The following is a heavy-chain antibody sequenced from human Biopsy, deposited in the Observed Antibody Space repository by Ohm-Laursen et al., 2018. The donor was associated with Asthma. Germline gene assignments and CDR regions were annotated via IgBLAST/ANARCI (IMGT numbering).Heavy chain of an antibody. CDR1: GGTFNTYV. Sequence: SSVKVSCKPLGGTFNTYVIGWARQAPGQGLEWMGGINSVFSTTTYPQKFQDRVTITADDSTSTVYMELSSLRSEDTAVYYCARKAGSCISRTCYSLDFWGQGTLVTVSS. V-gene: IGHV1-69*01. CDR3: ARKAGSCISRTCYSLDF. J-gene: IGHJ4*02. D-gene: IGHD2-2*01. CDR2: INSVFSTT.